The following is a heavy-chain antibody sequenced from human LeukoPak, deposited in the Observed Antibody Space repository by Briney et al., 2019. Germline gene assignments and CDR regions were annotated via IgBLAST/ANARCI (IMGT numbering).Heavy chain of an antibody. CDR1: GGSISSYY. CDR2: IYYSGST. Sequence: SETLSLTCTVSGGSISSYYWSWIRQPPGKGLEWIGYIYYSGSTNYNPSLKSRVTMSVDTSKNQFSLKLSSVTAADTAVYYCARSVFAFDYWGQGTLVTVSS. D-gene: IGHD2-21*01. CDR3: ARSVFAFDY. V-gene: IGHV4-59*12. J-gene: IGHJ4*02.